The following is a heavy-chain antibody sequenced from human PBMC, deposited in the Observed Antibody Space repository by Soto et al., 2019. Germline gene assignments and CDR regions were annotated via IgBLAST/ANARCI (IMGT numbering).Heavy chain of an antibody. CDR3: ERLSRSGYSYGSIFDF. CDR1: GFTFSNYW. V-gene: IGHV3-7*03. J-gene: IGHJ4*02. CDR2: IEQNGSEK. D-gene: IGHD5-18*01. Sequence: PGGSLRLSCAASGFTFSNYWMSWVRQAPGKGLEWVANIEQNGSEKYYVDSVKGRFTISRDNAKNSQYLQMNSLRAEDTAVYYCERLSRSGYSYGSIFDFWGQGTLVTVSS.